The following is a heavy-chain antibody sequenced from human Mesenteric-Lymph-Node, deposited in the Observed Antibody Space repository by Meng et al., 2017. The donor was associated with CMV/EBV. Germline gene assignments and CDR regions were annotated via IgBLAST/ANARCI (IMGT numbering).Heavy chain of an antibody. Sequence: GGSLRLSCAASGFTFSRYSMSWVRQVPGKGLEWLSAMNGRGSSAYYVDSVRGRFTVSRDKSTNTMYLQMTSLRADDSAIYYCAKDSTESLVVGNGPFDSWGQGALVTVSS. V-gene: IGHV3-23*01. D-gene: IGHD6-19*01. CDR3: AKDSTESLVVGNGPFDS. CDR2: MNGRGSSA. J-gene: IGHJ4*02. CDR1: GFTFSRYS.